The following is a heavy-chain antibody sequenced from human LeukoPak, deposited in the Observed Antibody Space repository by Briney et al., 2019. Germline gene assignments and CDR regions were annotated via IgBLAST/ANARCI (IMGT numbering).Heavy chain of an antibody. CDR1: GFTFSTFA. Sequence: GGSLRLSCAASGFTFSTFAMHWVRLSPGKGLEWVSSITGSGPYMLYADSVKHRFTISRDNAKNSLYLQMNSLRAEDTAVYYCARVNSGSFYDAFDIWGQGTMVTVSS. CDR3: ARVNSGSFYDAFDI. J-gene: IGHJ3*02. CDR2: ITGSGPYM. D-gene: IGHD1-26*01. V-gene: IGHV3-21*01.